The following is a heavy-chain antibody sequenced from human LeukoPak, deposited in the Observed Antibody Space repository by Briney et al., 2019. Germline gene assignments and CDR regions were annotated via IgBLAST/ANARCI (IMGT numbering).Heavy chain of an antibody. V-gene: IGHV3-30*03. D-gene: IGHD5-12*01. CDR1: GFTFSSYG. Sequence: PGRSLRLSCAASGFTFSSYGMHWVRQAPGKGLEWVAVISYDGSNKYYADSVKGRFTISRDNAKNSLYLQMNSLRAEDTAVYYCARDTSGYDGDYYYATDVWGQGTTVTVSS. J-gene: IGHJ6*02. CDR2: ISYDGSNK. CDR3: ARDTSGYDGDYYYATDV.